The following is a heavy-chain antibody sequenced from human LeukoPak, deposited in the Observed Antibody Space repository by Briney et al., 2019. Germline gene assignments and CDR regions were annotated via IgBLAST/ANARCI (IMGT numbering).Heavy chain of an antibody. J-gene: IGHJ5*02. CDR2: IYYSGIT. V-gene: IGHV4-59*08. CDR3: AIAAGGYAWFDP. CDR1: GGSISSYY. Sequence: PSETLSLTCTVSGGSISSYYWSWIRQPPGKGLEWIGYIYYSGITNYNPSLKSRVTISVDTSKNQFSLKLSSVTAADTAVYYCAIAAGGYAWFDPWGQGTLVTVSS. D-gene: IGHD3-16*01.